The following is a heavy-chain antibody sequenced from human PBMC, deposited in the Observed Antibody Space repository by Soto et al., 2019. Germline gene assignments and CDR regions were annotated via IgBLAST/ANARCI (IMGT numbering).Heavy chain of an antibody. CDR2: GYYRGT. Sequence: PSETLSLTCTVSGGSMSSNYWSWIRQSPGKGLESIGFGYYRGTNYNPSFERRVTMSVDTPKNQFSLELSSVTAADTAVYYCLSYRGVFYFDHWGQGALVTVS. CDR3: LSYRGVFYFDH. J-gene: IGHJ4*02. V-gene: IGHV4-59*01. D-gene: IGHD4-4*01. CDR1: GGSMSSNY.